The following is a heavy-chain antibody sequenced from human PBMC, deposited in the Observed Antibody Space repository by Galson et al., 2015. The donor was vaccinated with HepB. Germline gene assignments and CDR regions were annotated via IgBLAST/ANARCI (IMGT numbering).Heavy chain of an antibody. Sequence: VKVSCKAFGYTFTNFGVTWVRQAPGQGLEWMAWISTYNGNTDYARKFQGRLTMTTDTSTSTAYMELRSLTSDDTAVYYCATARYTTSPPDNWGQGTLVTVSS. D-gene: IGHD2-2*02. CDR2: ISTYNGNT. CDR1: GYTFTNFG. V-gene: IGHV1-18*01. J-gene: IGHJ4*02. CDR3: ATARYTTSPPDN.